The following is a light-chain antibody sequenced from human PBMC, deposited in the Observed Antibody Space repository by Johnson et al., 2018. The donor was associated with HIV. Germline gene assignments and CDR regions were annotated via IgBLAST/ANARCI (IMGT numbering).Light chain of an antibody. V-gene: IGLV1-51*01. CDR2: DNN. CDR3: ETWDSSLSGV. J-gene: IGLJ1*01. CDR1: SSNIGNNY. Sequence: QLVLTQPPSVSAAPGQKVTISCSGSSSNIGNNYVSWYQQLPGTAPKLLIYDNNKRPSGTPDRFSGSKSGTSATLGITGLQTGDEADYYCETWDSSLSGVFGTGTKVTVL.